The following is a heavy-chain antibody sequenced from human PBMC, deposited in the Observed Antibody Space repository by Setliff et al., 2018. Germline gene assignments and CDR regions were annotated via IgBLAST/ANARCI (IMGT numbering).Heavy chain of an antibody. V-gene: IGHV1-18*01. J-gene: IGHJ4*02. CDR3: SRLVRYCTRTSCQRLSGDDY. Sequence: VASVKVSCKASGYTFTDYGVTWVRQAPGQGLEWVGWISPYSGNTYYAPKFQGRITMTTDTSTTTAYIELKSLRSDDTAIYYCSRLVRYCTRTSCQRLSGDDYWGQGALVTVSS. CDR2: ISPYSGNT. D-gene: IGHD2-2*01. CDR1: GYTFTDYG.